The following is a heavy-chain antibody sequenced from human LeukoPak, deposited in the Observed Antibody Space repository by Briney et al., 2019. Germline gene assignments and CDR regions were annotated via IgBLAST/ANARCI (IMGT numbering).Heavy chain of an antibody. D-gene: IGHD3-10*01. CDR1: GGSFSGYY. CDR2: IFYSGTT. J-gene: IGHJ4*02. Sequence: SETLSLTCTVSGGSFSGYYWSWIRQPPGKGLEYIGYIFYSGTTLYSPSLKGRVTMSIDTSENQFSLKLSSVTAADTAVYYCARHDVVPVIRRGFDFWGQGTVVTVSA. CDR3: ARHDVVPVIRRGFDF. V-gene: IGHV4-59*08.